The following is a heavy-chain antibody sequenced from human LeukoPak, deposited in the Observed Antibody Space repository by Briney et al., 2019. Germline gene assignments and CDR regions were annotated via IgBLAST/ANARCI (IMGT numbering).Heavy chain of an antibody. J-gene: IGHJ6*02. Sequence: PSASVKVSCKASGYTFTSYDINWVRQATGQGLEWMGWMNPNSGNTGYAQKFQGRVTMTRNTSISTAHMELSSLRSEDTAVYYCVGSQFGVIPLPYYYYYGIDVWGQGTTVTVSS. CDR2: MNPNSGNT. CDR3: VGSQFGVIPLPYYYYYGIDV. V-gene: IGHV1-8*01. CDR1: GYTFTSYD. D-gene: IGHD3-3*01.